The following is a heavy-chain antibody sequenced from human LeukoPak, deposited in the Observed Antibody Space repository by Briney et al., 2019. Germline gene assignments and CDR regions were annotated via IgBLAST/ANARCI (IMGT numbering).Heavy chain of an antibody. CDR1: GYTFTDFY. CDR3: ARDGYRLSGYFYYMDV. Sequence: ASVKVSCKASGYTFTDFYMHWIRQAPGQGLEWTGWINPNSGGTNYAQKLQGRVTMTTDTSTSTAYMELRSLRSDDTAVYYCARDGYRLSGYFYYMDVWGKGTTVTVSS. V-gene: IGHV1-2*02. CDR2: INPNSGGT. J-gene: IGHJ6*03. D-gene: IGHD2-2*03.